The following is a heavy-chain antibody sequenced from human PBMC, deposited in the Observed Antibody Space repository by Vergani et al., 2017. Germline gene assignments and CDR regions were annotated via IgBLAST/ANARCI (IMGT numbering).Heavy chain of an antibody. J-gene: IGHJ6*02. CDR1: GYSFSSYG. D-gene: IGHD3-16*01. CDR2: IGTYGHK. CDR3: ARVGGGVRYGMDV. Sequence: QVQLVQSGAEVKKPGASVKVSCKASGYSFSSYGITWVRQAPGQGLEWMGWIGTYGHKYEAQKFQGRVTMTTDTSTNTAYLEMRSLTYDDTAVYYCARVGGGVRYGMDVWGQGTSVSVSS. V-gene: IGHV1-18*01.